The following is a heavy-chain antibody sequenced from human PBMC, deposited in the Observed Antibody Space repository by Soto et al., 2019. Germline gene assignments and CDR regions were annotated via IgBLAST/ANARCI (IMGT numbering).Heavy chain of an antibody. V-gene: IGHV3-33*01. Sequence: QVQLVESGGGVVQPGRSLRLSCAASGFTFSSYGMHWVRQAPGKGLEWVAVIWYDGSNKYYADSVKGRFTISRDNSKNTLYLQMNSLRAKDTAVYYCARAGRIFGVVGPWGQGTLVTVSS. CDR2: IWYDGSNK. D-gene: IGHD3-3*01. CDR3: ARAGRIFGVVGP. CDR1: GFTFSSYG. J-gene: IGHJ5*02.